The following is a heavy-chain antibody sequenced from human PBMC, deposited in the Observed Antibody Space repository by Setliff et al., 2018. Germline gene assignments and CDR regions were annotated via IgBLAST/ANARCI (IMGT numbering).Heavy chain of an antibody. D-gene: IGHD3-3*01. CDR3: RFWDGYYKNDY. V-gene: IGHV4-34*01. CDR1: GASFSGTY. J-gene: IGHJ4*02. Sequence: SETLSLTCAVYGASFSGTYCSWIRQSPGKGLEWIGEINHTGSPNWIGEINHSGSPNYNPSLKSRVTMSVDTSKSQLSLKVNSVSVADTAVYFCRFWDGYYKNDYWGQGTLVTVSS. CDR2: INHSGSP.